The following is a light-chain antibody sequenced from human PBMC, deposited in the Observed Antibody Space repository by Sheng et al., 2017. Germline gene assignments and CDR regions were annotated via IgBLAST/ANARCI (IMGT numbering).Light chain of an antibody. CDR2: DTS. J-gene: IGKJ1*01. CDR1: QSVSSY. CDR3: LQDFNYPQT. Sequence: EIVLTQSPATLSLSPGERATLSCRASQSVSSYLAWYQQKPGQAPRLLIFDTSKRATGIPDRFSGSGSGTEFTLTISSLQSEDFATYYCLQDFNYPQTFGQGTKVEIK. V-gene: IGKV3-11*01.